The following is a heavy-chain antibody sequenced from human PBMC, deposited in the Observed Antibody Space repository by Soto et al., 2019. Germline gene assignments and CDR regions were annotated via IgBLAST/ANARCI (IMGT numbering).Heavy chain of an antibody. Sequence: SQTLSDPRSISRDSLSSKSGTWDWIRHSPSRGLEWLGGTYYRSKLFSEYALSVKSPITINPHTSKSEFSLQLNSMTPDDTAVYYCGRETLKGAVTDSWGQGTLVTVSS. CDR1: RDSLSSKSGT. V-gene: IGHV6-1*01. J-gene: IGHJ4*02. CDR3: GRETLKGAVTDS. D-gene: IGHD3-16*02. CDR2: TYYRSKLFS.